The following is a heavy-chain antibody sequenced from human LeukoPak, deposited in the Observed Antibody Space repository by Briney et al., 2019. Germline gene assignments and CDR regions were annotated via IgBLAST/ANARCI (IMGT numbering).Heavy chain of an antibody. V-gene: IGHV3-21*01. CDR3: ARSYYDSSGYSTFDY. CDR2: ISSSSTYI. Sequence: PGGSLRLSCAASGFTFSTRMSWVRQAPGKGLEWVSSISSSSTYIYYADSVKGGFTISRDNAKNSLYLQMNSLRAEDTAVYYCARSYYDSSGYSTFDYWGQGTLVTVSS. CDR1: GFTFSTR. J-gene: IGHJ4*02. D-gene: IGHD3-22*01.